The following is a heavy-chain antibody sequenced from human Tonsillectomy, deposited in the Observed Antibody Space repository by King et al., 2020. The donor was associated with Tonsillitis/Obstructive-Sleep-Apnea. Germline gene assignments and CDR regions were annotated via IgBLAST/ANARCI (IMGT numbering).Heavy chain of an antibody. CDR1: GYRFTSYW. J-gene: IGHJ4*02. CDR3: ATARYSDHDGSAY. D-gene: IGHD5-12*01. CDR2: IDPTDSYT. V-gene: IGHV5-10-1*03. Sequence: EVQLVESGAEVKKSGESLRISCKGSGYRFTSYWINWVRKMPGQGLEWMGRIDPTDSYTNYSPSFQGHVPISADKSISTAYLQWSSLKASDTAMYYCATARYSDHDGSAYWGQGSLVTVSS.